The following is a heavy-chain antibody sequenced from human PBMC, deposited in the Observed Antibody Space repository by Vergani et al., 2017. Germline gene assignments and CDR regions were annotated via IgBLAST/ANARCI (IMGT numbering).Heavy chain of an antibody. CDR1: GFTFSSYA. CDR3: ARGASGDYVSSFDY. V-gene: IGHV3-30-3*01. D-gene: IGHD4-17*01. Sequence: QVQLLESGGGVVQPGRSLRLSCAASGFTFSSYAMHWVRQAPGKGLEWVAVISHDGSNKYYADSVKGRFTISRDNSKNTLYLQMNSLRAEDTAVYYCARGASGDYVSSFDYWGQGTLVTVSS. CDR2: ISHDGSNK. J-gene: IGHJ4*02.